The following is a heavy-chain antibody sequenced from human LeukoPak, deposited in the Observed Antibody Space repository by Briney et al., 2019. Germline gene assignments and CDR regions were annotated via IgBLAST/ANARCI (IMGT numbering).Heavy chain of an antibody. Sequence: PGGSLRLSCAASGFTFSTYSMTWVRQAPGKGLEWISFISGDTTTIYHADSVKGRFTASRDNAKNSLFLQMNSLRADDTAVYYCARDSEWYSSSWSAYWGQGTLVTVSS. CDR1: GFTFSTYS. CDR3: ARDSEWYSSSWSAY. J-gene: IGHJ4*02. V-gene: IGHV3-48*01. CDR2: ISGDTTTI. D-gene: IGHD6-13*01.